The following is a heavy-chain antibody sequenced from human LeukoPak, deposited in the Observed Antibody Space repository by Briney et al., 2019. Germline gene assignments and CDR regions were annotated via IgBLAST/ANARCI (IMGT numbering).Heavy chain of an antibody. Sequence: PSETLSLTCAVYGGSFSGYYWSWIRQPPGKGLEWIGEINHSGSTNYNPPLKSRVTISVDTSKNQFSLKLSSVTAADTAVYYCARGSPHLYGSGSYYIHWGQGTLVTVSS. J-gene: IGHJ4*02. CDR1: GGSFSGYY. V-gene: IGHV4-34*01. CDR2: INHSGST. D-gene: IGHD3-10*01. CDR3: ARGSPHLYGSGSYYIH.